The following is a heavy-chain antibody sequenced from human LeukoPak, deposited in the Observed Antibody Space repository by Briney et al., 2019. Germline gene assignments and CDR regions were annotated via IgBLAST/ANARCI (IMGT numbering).Heavy chain of an antibody. CDR1: GYSISSGYY. J-gene: IGHJ6*03. Sequence: SETLSLTCAVSGYSISSGYYWGWIRQPPGKGLEWIGSIYHSGSTYYNPSLKSRVTISVDTSKNQFSLKLSSVTAADTAVYYCARHGYYYYYMDVWGKGTTVTVPS. V-gene: IGHV4-38-2*01. CDR3: ARHGYYYYYMDV. CDR2: IYHSGST.